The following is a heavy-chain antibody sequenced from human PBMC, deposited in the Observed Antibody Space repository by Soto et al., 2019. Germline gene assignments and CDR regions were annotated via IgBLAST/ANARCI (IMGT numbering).Heavy chain of an antibody. Sequence: ASVKVSCKASGYTFTSYGISWVRQAPGQGLEWMGWISAYNGNTNYAQKLQGRVTVTTDTSTSTAYMELRSLRSDDTAVHYCARLGVAGTDTYYYYGMDVWGQGTTVTVSS. V-gene: IGHV1-18*01. CDR2: ISAYNGNT. D-gene: IGHD6-19*01. CDR1: GYTFTSYG. CDR3: ARLGVAGTDTYYYYGMDV. J-gene: IGHJ6*02.